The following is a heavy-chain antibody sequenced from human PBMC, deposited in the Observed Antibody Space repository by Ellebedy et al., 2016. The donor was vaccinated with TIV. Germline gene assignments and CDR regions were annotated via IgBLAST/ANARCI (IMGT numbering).Heavy chain of an antibody. Sequence: GESLKISCAASGFTFSTYAMTWVRQAPGKGLEWVSTISVSGGNTYYADSVKGRFTISRDNSKNTLYLQMNSLRAEDTALYYCTYSSSSDYWGQGTLVTVSS. CDR1: GFTFSTYA. CDR3: TYSSSSDY. V-gene: IGHV3-23*01. CDR2: ISVSGGNT. D-gene: IGHD6-6*01. J-gene: IGHJ4*02.